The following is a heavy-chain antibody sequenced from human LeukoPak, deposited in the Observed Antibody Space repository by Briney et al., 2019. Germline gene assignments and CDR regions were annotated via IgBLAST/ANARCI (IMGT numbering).Heavy chain of an antibody. CDR1: GGSIGTYY. J-gene: IGHJ6*03. V-gene: IGHV4-4*07. CDR3: ARNYYYYYMDV. CDR2: IYSSGSP. Sequence: SETLSLTCTVSGGSIGTYYWSWIRQSAGKGLEWIGRIYSSGSPNYNPSLKSRVTMSVDTSKNQFSLTLSSVTAADTAVYYCARNYYYYYMDVWGKGTTVIVSS.